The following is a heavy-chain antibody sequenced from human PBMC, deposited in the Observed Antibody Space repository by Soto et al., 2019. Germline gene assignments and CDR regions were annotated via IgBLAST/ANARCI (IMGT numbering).Heavy chain of an antibody. CDR3: ARSPVIVATGGEDYYYGMDV. D-gene: IGHD5-12*01. V-gene: IGHV1-69*01. J-gene: IGHJ6*02. CDR1: GGTFSSYA. Sequence: QVQLVQSGAEVKKPGSSVKVSCKASGGTFSSYAISWVRQAPGQGLEWMGGIIPIFGTANYAQKFQGRVTMTADESTSTAYMELSSLRSEDTAVYYCARSPVIVATGGEDYYYGMDVWGQGTTVTVSS. CDR2: IIPIFGTA.